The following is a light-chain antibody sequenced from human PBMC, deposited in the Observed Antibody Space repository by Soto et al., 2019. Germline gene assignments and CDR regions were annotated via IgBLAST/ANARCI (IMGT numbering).Light chain of an antibody. CDR1: SSDVGGYNY. V-gene: IGLV2-8*01. J-gene: IGLJ1*01. Sequence: QSALTQPPSASGSPGQSVTISCTGTSSDVGGYNYVSWFQQHPGKAPKLIIHEVNQRPSGVPDRFSGSKSGNTASLTVSGLQAEDEGNYYCSSYGGYNNVVFGTGTKVTV. CDR2: EVN. CDR3: SSYGGYNNVV.